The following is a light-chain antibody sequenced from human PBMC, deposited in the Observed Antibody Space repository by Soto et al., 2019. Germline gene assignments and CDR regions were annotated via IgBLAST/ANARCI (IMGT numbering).Light chain of an antibody. V-gene: IGLV2-14*01. CDR1: SSDAGSYNY. CDR3: SSYTSSSSYV. Sequence: QSALTQPASVSGSPGQSITISCTGTSSDAGSYNYVSWYQQHPGKAPKLMIYDVSNRPSGVSNRFSGSKSGNTASLTISGLQAEDEADYYCSSYTSSSSYVFGTGTKLTVL. J-gene: IGLJ1*01. CDR2: DVS.